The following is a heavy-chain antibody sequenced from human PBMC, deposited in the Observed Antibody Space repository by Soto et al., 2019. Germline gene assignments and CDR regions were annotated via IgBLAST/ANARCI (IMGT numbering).Heavy chain of an antibody. CDR3: AREARPDVLRDLLIRQRAKIWGGDPSRGIGHYSYGMDI. J-gene: IGHJ6*02. Sequence: CSLRLSFAASGFSFSNSWMTLVVHAPVNLLELVANIKEDGSEKYYVDSLKGRFTISRDNAKNSLYLQMTGLRADDTAVYFCAREARPDVLRDLLIRQRAKIWGGDPSRGIGHYSYGMDIWGQGTTVTVSS. D-gene: IGHD2-21*02. CDR1: GFSFSNSW. V-gene: IGHV3-7*03. CDR2: IKEDGSEK.